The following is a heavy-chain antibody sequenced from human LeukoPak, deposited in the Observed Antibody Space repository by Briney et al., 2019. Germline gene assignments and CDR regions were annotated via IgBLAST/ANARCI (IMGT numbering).Heavy chain of an antibody. CDR1: GGTFNSYA. J-gene: IGHJ4*02. V-gene: IGHV1-69*01. D-gene: IGHD3-10*01. CDR3: ARGYGSGSYYSYFDY. Sequence: SVKVSCKASGGTFNSYAISWVRQAPGQGLEWMGGIIPIFGTANYAQKFQGRVTITADESTSTAYMELSSLRSEDTAVYYCARGYGSGSYYSYFDYWGQGTLVTVSS. CDR2: IIPIFGTA.